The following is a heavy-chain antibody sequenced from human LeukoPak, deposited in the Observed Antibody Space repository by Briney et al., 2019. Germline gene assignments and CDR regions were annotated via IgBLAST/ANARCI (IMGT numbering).Heavy chain of an antibody. D-gene: IGHD6-13*01. CDR1: GFTFSSYS. CDR3: ARSPGGGTGWFDP. V-gene: IGHV3-23*01. J-gene: IGHJ5*02. Sequence: SGGSLRLSCAASGFTFSSYSMNWVRQAPGKGLEWVSSISGSADSTYYADSVKGRFTFSRDNSKNTLYLQMNSLRVDDTALYYCARSPGGGTGWFDPWGQGTLVTVSS. CDR2: ISGSADST.